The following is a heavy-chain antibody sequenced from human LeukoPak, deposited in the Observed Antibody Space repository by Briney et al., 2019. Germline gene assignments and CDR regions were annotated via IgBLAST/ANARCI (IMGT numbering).Heavy chain of an antibody. V-gene: IGHV3-74*01. CDR2: INSDGIST. CDR1: GFTFDDYA. Sequence: PGGSLRLSCAASGFTFDDYAMHWVRQAPGKGLVWVSRINSDGISTSYADSVKGRFTISRDNAKNTLYLQMNSLRAEDTAVYYCTRDYDFEDYWGQGTLVTVSS. J-gene: IGHJ4*02. CDR3: TRDYDFEDY. D-gene: IGHD3-3*01.